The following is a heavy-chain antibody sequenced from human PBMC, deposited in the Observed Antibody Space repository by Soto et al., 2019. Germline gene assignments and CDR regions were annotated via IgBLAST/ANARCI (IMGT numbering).Heavy chain of an antibody. D-gene: IGHD3-10*01. J-gene: IGHJ3*02. Sequence: PSVKVSCKASGGTFSSYTISWVRQAPGQGLEWMGRIIPILGIANYAQKFQGRVTITADKSTSTAYMELSSLRSEDTAVYYCAREVDYYGSGSVAFDIWGQETMVTVSS. CDR1: GGTFSSYT. CDR3: AREVDYYGSGSVAFDI. V-gene: IGHV1-69*04. CDR2: IIPILGIA.